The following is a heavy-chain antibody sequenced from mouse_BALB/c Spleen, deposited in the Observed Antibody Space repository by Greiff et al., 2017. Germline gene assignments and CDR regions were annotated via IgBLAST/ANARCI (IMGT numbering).Heavy chain of an antibody. D-gene: IGHD1-1*01. J-gene: IGHJ2*01. CDR2: ISSGSSTI. Sequence: EVQRVESGGGLVQPGGSLKLSCAASGFTFSSFGMHWVRQAPEKGLEWVAYISSGSSTIYYADTVKGRFTITRDNPKNTLFLQMTSLRSEDTAMYYCASSGPTRSSGYYFDYWGQGTTLTVSS. V-gene: IGHV5-17*02. CDR1: GFTFSSFG. CDR3: ASSGPTRSSGYYFDY.